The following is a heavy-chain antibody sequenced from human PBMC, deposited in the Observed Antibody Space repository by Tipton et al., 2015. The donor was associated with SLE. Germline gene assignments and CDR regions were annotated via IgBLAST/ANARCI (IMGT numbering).Heavy chain of an antibody. V-gene: IGHV3-33*01. Sequence: SLRLSCAASGFTFSSYAMHWVRQAPGKGLEWVAVIWYDGSNKYYADSVKGRFTISRDNSKNTLFLQMNSLRAEDTAVYYCARDLTNGYGSGSYFDYWGQGTLVTVSS. D-gene: IGHD3-10*01. J-gene: IGHJ4*02. CDR2: IWYDGSNK. CDR1: GFTFSSYA. CDR3: ARDLTNGYGSGSYFDY.